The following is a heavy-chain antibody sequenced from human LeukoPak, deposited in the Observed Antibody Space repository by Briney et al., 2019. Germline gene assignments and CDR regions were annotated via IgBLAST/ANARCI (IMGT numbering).Heavy chain of an antibody. J-gene: IGHJ4*02. CDR1: GFTFSSYG. Sequence: GGSLRLSCAASGFTFSSYGMHWVRQAPGKGLEWVAFIRYDGSNKYYADSVKGRFTISRDNSKNTLYLQRNSLRAEDTAVYYCAKGISGYSSSWYKFDYWGQGTLVTVSS. D-gene: IGHD6-13*01. CDR2: IRYDGSNK. V-gene: IGHV3-30*02. CDR3: AKGISGYSSSWYKFDY.